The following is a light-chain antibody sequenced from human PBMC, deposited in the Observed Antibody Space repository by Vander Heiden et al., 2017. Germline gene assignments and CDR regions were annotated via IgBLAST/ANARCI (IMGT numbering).Light chain of an antibody. V-gene: IGKV3-15*01. CDR3: QQYNNWPPIT. CDR2: SAS. Sequence: EIVMTQSPATLAVCPGERAALSCGASQSISSNIAWYHQKPGQAPRLLRYSASTRATGIPARFSGSVSGTEFTLTISSLQSEDFAVYICQQYNNWPPITFGQGTRLEIK. J-gene: IGKJ5*01. CDR1: QSISSN.